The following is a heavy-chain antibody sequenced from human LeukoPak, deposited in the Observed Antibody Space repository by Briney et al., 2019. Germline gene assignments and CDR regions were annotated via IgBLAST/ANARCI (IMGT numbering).Heavy chain of an antibody. Sequence: GGSLRLSCAVSGLTFSDYYMSWTRQAPGKGPELVSYISPSGSSIFYVDSVKGRFTISRDNAKNSLYLQMNSLRAEDTAVYYCARDSSGYSSNWGQGTLVTVSS. CDR2: ISPSGSSI. CDR3: ARDSSGYSSN. J-gene: IGHJ4*02. D-gene: IGHD3-22*01. V-gene: IGHV3-11*04. CDR1: GLTFSDYY.